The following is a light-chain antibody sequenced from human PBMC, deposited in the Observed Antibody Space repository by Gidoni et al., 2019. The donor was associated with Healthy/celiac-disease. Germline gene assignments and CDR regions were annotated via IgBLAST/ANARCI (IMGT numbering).Light chain of an antibody. J-gene: IGKJ2*01. Sequence: AIQLTQSPSSLSASVGDMVTITCRSSQGVSSALAWYHQKPGKAPKLLLYDASRLESGVPSRFSGSGSGKDFTLNISSLQPEDFATYYCQQFNSYPRTFGQGTKLEIK. CDR2: DAS. V-gene: IGKV1-13*02. CDR1: QGVSSA. CDR3: QQFNSYPRT.